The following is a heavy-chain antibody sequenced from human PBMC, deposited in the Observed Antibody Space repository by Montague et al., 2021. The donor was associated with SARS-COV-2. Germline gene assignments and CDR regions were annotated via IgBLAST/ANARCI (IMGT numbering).Heavy chain of an antibody. Sequence: SLRLSCAASGFTFSSYWMSWVRQAPGKGLEWVANIKQEGSEKYYVDSVKGRFTISRDNAKNSLYLQMNSLRAEDTAVYYCARDSFVVVPAASNYYYYYGMDVWGQGTTVTVSS. V-gene: IGHV3-7*01. CDR1: GFTFSSYW. D-gene: IGHD2-2*01. CDR2: IKQEGSEK. J-gene: IGHJ6*02. CDR3: ARDSFVVVPAASNYYYYYGMDV.